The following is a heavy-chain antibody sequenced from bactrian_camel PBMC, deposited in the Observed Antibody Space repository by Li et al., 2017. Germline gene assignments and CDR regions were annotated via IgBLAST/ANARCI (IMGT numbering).Heavy chain of an antibody. CDR3: AAVGPTGGTFPASRTLHLLPEFRH. D-gene: IGHD7*01. CDR1: RDTGSSVSGSVC. CDR2: IYFRDGIT. Sequence: HVQLVESGGGSVQAGGSLRLSCVASRDTGSSVSGSVCMGWFRQAPGKEREGIAAIYFRDGITYYADSVKGRFAISQDDAKKTVYLQMNSLKPEDTAMYYCAAVGPTGGTFPASRTLHLLPEFRHRGQGTQVTVS. J-gene: IGHJ4*01. V-gene: IGHV3-3*01.